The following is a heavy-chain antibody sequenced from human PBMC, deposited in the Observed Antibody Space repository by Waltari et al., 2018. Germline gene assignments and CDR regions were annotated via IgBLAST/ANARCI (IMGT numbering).Heavy chain of an antibody. CDR2: ISNSGDMT. CDR3: ASAPRPMVSAPFDY. V-gene: IGHV3-23*04. Sequence: EVQLVESGGGLVQPGGSMRLSGSGFGFSAYTRAWVRQAPGKGLEWVSGISNSGDMTSYADSVKGRFTISRDTSKNTLFLQMNGLRAEDTAIYYCASAPRPMVSAPFDYWGQGVLVTVSS. D-gene: IGHD2-15*01. CDR1: GFSAYT. J-gene: IGHJ4*02.